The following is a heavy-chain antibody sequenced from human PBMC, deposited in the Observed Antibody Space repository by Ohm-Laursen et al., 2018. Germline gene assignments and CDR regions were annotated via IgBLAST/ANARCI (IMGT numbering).Heavy chain of an antibody. J-gene: IGHJ6*02. CDR2: IYYSGST. CDR1: GGSVSSGSYY. D-gene: IGHD3-10*01. V-gene: IGHV4-31*11. Sequence: SQTLSLTCAVSGGSVSSGSYYWSWIRQPPGKGLEWIGYIYYSGSTYYNPSLKSRVTISVDTSKNQFSLKLSSVTAADTAVYYCARVRYGPSGYYYGMDVWGQGTTVTVSS. CDR3: ARVRYGPSGYYYGMDV.